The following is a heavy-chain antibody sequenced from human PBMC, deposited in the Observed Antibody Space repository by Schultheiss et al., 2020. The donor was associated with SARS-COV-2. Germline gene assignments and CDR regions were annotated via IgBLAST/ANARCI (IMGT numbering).Heavy chain of an antibody. CDR2: ISYDGSNK. Sequence: GGSLRLSCAASGFIFSSYALHWVRQAPGRGLEWVAVISYDGSNKYYADSVKGRFTISRDNAKNSLYLQMNSLRAEDTAVYYCAKDRGGRVVPAAIYAFDIWGQGTMVTVSS. CDR3: AKDRGGRVVPAAIYAFDI. J-gene: IGHJ3*02. V-gene: IGHV3-30*04. CDR1: GFIFSSYA. D-gene: IGHD2-2*01.